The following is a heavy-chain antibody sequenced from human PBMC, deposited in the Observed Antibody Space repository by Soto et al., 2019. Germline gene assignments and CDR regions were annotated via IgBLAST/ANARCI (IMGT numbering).Heavy chain of an antibody. CDR2: ISSSRSYI. CDR1: GFTFSSYA. CDR3: AWRGVLRYFDWPPGY. D-gene: IGHD3-9*01. V-gene: IGHV3-21*01. Sequence: PGGSLRLSCAASGFTFSSYAMNWVRQAPGKGLEWVSSISSSRSYIYYADSVKGRFTISRDNAKNSLYLQMNSLRAEDTAVYYCAWRGVLRYFDWPPGYWGQGTLVTVSS. J-gene: IGHJ4*02.